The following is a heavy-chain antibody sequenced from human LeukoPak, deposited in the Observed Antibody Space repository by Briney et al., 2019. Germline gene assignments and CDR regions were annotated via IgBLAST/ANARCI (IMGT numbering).Heavy chain of an antibody. D-gene: IGHD2-15*01. V-gene: IGHV5-51*01. CDR2: IYPGDSDT. J-gene: IGHJ4*02. Sequence: LGESLKISCKGSGYRFTSDWIGWVRQMPGKGLEWMGIIYPGDSDTRYSPSFQGQVTISADKSISTAYLQWNSLKASDTAMYYCARFVGACSGGSCYSDYWGQGTLVTVSS. CDR1: GYRFTSDW. CDR3: ARFVGACSGGSCYSDY.